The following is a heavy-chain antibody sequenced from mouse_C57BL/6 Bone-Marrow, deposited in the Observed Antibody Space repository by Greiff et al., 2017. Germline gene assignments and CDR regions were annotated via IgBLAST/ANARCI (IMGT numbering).Heavy chain of an antibody. CDR1: GYAFSSSW. CDR3: ARTDSSGYLYYFDY. CDR2: IYPGDGDT. J-gene: IGHJ2*01. D-gene: IGHD3-2*02. V-gene: IGHV1-82*01. Sequence: QVQLQQSGPELVKPGASVKISCKASGYAFSSSWMNWVKQRPGKGLEWIGRIYPGDGDTNYNGKFKGKATLTADKSSSTAYMQLSSLTSEDSAVYFCARTDSSGYLYYFDYWGQGTTLTVSS.